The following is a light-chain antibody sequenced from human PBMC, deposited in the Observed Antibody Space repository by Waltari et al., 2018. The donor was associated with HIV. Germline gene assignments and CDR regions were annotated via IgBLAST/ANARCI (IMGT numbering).Light chain of an antibody. CDR1: NIGSRS. J-gene: IGLJ2*01. V-gene: IGLV3-21*04. CDR3: QVWDGDSNHVV. CDR2: YDI. Sequence: SYMLTQPPSVSVAPGEMARITCEGDNIGSRSVQWYQQKAGQAPVLVIYYDIDRPSGIPERFSGSNSDNTATLTISRVEAGDEADYYCQVWDGDSNHVVFGGGTKLTVL.